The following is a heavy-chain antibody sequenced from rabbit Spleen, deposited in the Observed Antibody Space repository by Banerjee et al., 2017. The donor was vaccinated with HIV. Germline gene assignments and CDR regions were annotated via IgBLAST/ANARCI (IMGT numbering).Heavy chain of an antibody. V-gene: IGHV1S45*01. J-gene: IGHJ4*01. CDR3: ARDLEGVIGWNFGW. Sequence: QEQLVESGGGLVQPGGSLKLSCTASGFSFSNKAVMCWVRQAPGKGLEWIACINAITGKAVYASWAKGRFTISQTSSTTVTLQMTSLTAAVTATYFCARDLEGVIGWNFGWWGQGTLVTVS. CDR2: INAITGKA. D-gene: IGHD1-1*01. CDR1: GFSFSNKAV.